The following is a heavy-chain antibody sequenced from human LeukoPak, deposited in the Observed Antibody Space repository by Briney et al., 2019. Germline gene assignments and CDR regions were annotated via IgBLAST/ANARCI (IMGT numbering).Heavy chain of an antibody. CDR2: ISGSGGST. CDR1: GFTFSSYA. D-gene: IGHD3-22*01. J-gene: IGHJ4*02. Sequence: PGGSLRLPCAASGFTFSSYAMSWVRQAPGKGLEWVSAISGSGGSTYYADSVKGRFTISRDNSKNTLYLQMNSLRAEDTAVYYCAKFPTYYYDSSGYSYFDYWGQGTLVTVSS. CDR3: AKFPTYYYDSSGYSYFDY. V-gene: IGHV3-23*01.